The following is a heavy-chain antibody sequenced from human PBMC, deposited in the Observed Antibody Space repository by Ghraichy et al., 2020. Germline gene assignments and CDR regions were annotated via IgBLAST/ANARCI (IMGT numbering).Heavy chain of an antibody. CDR3: ARTGDYVSSGYPFDALDI. CDR2: MYHSGST. CDR1: GYSISSAYY. Sequence: SETLSLTCAVSGYSISSAYYWGWIRQPPGKGLEWIGTMYHSGSTYYNPSLKSRVTISVDTSKNQFSLKLTSVTAADPAVYYCARTGDYVSSGYPFDALDIWGQGTLVTVSS. J-gene: IGHJ3*02. D-gene: IGHD3-22*01. V-gene: IGHV4-38-2*01.